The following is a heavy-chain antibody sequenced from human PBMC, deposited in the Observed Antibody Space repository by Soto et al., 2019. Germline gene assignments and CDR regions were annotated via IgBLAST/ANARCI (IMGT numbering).Heavy chain of an antibody. V-gene: IGHV3-74*01. D-gene: IGHD5-12*01. CDR3: ARDYYRFNSGYGFSMDV. CDR1: GFTFSAYW. J-gene: IGHJ6*02. CDR2: INSDGSRT. Sequence: PGGSLRLSCAASGFTFSAYWMHWVRQAPGKGLVWVSRINSDGSRTSYVDSVKGRFTISRDNAKNTLYLQMNSLRAEDTAVYYCARDYYRFNSGYGFSMDVWGQGTTVTVSS.